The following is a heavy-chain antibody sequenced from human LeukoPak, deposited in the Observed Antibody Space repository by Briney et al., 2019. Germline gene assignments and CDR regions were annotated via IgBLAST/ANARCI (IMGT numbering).Heavy chain of an antibody. Sequence: SETLSLTCAVSGYSISSGYYWGWIRQPPGKGLEWIGSIYHSGSTYYNPSLKSRVTISVDTSKNQLSLKLSSVTAADTAVYYCARRYPYCSSTSCYPLPYFDYWGQGTLVTVSS. CDR3: ARRYPYCSSTSCYPLPYFDY. CDR2: IYHSGST. D-gene: IGHD2-2*01. CDR1: GYSISSGYY. J-gene: IGHJ4*02. V-gene: IGHV4-38-2*01.